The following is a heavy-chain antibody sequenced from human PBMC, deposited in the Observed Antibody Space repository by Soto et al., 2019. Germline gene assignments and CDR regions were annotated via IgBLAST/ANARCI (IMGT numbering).Heavy chain of an antibody. CDR2: IYYSGST. V-gene: IGHV4-31*03. CDR1: GGSISSGGYY. J-gene: IGHJ4*02. Sequence: QVQLQESGPGLVKPLQTLSLTCTVSGGSISSGGYYWSWIRQHPGKGLEWIGYIYYSGSTYYNPSLQSRVTISVDTSKNQCSLKLSAVTAADTAVYYCAREAYITMVRGGFDYWGQGTLVTVSS. CDR3: AREAYITMVRGGFDY. D-gene: IGHD3-10*01.